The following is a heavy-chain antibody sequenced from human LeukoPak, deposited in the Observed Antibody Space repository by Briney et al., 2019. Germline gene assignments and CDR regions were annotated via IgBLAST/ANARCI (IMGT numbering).Heavy chain of an antibody. J-gene: IGHJ4*02. V-gene: IGHV3-30*02. CDR3: AKWALYNHYYRRFDY. D-gene: IGHD1-14*01. CDR1: GFTFSSYG. Sequence: PGGSLRLSCAASGFTFSSYGMHWVRQAPGKGQEWVAFIRYDGSNKYYADSVKGRFTISRDNSKNTLYLQMNSLRAEDTAVYYCAKWALYNHYYRRFDYWGQGTLVTVSS. CDR2: IRYDGSNK.